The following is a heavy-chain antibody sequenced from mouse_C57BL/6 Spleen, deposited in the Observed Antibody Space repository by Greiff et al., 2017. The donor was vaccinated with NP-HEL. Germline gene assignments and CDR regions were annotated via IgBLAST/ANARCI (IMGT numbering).Heavy chain of an antibody. J-gene: IGHJ4*01. CDR1: GYTFTDYN. Sequence: EVQLQQSGPELVKPGASVKIPCKASGYTFTDYNMDWVKQSHGKSLEWIGDINPNNGGTIYNQKFKGKATLTVDKSSSTAYMELRSLTSEDTAVYYCARRLLRGDYYAMDYGGQGTSVTVSS. V-gene: IGHV1-18*01. D-gene: IGHD1-1*01. CDR2: INPNNGGT. CDR3: ARRLLRGDYYAMDY.